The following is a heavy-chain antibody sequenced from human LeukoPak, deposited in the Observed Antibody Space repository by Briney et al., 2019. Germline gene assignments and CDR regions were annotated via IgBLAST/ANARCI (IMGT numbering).Heavy chain of an antibody. Sequence: SETLSLTCTVSGGSISTTTYYWGWIRQPPGKGLEWVGSMSHSGTTYYNPSLKSRITISVDTSKNQFSLKLSSVTAADTAVYYYASNYYTSSFDNWGQGALVTVSS. V-gene: IGHV4-39*01. J-gene: IGHJ4*02. D-gene: IGHD3-22*01. CDR1: GGSISTTTYY. CDR3: ASNYYTSSFDN. CDR2: MSHSGTT.